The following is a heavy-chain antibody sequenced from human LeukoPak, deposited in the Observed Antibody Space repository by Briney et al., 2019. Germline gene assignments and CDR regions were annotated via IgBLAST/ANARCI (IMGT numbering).Heavy chain of an antibody. J-gene: IGHJ5*02. CDR1: GGSFSGYY. V-gene: IGHV4-34*01. Sequence: SETLSLTCAVYGGSFSGYYWSWIRQPPGKGLEWIGEINHSGSTNYNPSLKSRVTMSVDTSKNQFSLNLSSVTAADTAVYYCARVSGSMRWFDPWGQGTLVTVSS. CDR2: INHSGST. CDR3: ARVSGSMRWFDP. D-gene: IGHD6-25*01.